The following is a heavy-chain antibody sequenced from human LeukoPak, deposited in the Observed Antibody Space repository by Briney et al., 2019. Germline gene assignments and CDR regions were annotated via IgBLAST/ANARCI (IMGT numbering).Heavy chain of an antibody. CDR3: AKAAVTTWPYFFDY. CDR2: IGQDGSEK. D-gene: IGHD4-17*01. CDR1: EFTFSRYW. Sequence: GGSLRLSCAASEFTFSRYWLSWVRQAPGKGLEWVANIGQDGSEKYYVDSVEGRFIISRDNSGNTLNLQMSNLRAEDTAVYYCAKAAVTTWPYFFDYWGQGSLVTVSS. J-gene: IGHJ4*02. V-gene: IGHV3-7*03.